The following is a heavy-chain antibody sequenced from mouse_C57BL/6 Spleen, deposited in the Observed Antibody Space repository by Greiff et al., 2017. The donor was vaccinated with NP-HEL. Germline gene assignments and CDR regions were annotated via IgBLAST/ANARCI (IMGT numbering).Heavy chain of an antibody. CDR3: ARYASSGYVDY. CDR2: IHPNSGST. Sequence: QVQLQQPGAELVKPGASVKLSCKASGYTFTSYWMHWVKQRPGQGLEWIGMIHPNSGSTNYNEKFKSKATLTVDKSSSTAYMQLSSLTSEDSAVYYCARYASSGYVDYWGQGTTLTVSS. V-gene: IGHV1-64*01. CDR1: GYTFTSYW. D-gene: IGHD3-2*02. J-gene: IGHJ2*01.